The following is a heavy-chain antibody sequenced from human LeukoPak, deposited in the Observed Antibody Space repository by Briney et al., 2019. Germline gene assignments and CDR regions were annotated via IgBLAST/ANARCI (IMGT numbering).Heavy chain of an antibody. Sequence: GGSLRLSCEASGFTFSSSNMNWVRQAPGKGLVWVSRINSDGSSTSYADSVKGRFTISRDNAKNTLYLQMNSLRAEDTDVYYCAREGYYYDSSGYPFDYWGQGTLVTVSS. CDR3: AREGYYYDSSGYPFDY. J-gene: IGHJ4*02. D-gene: IGHD3-22*01. V-gene: IGHV3-74*01. CDR1: GFTFSSSN. CDR2: INSDGSST.